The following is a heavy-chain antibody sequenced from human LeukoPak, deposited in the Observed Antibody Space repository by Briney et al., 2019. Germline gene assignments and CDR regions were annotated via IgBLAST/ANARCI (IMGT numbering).Heavy chain of an antibody. J-gene: IGHJ6*03. V-gene: IGHV1-69*13. CDR2: IIPIFVTA. Sequence: SVKVSCEASGDTFSSYAISWVRQAPGQGLEWRGGIIPIFVTANYAQKFQGRVTITADESTSTAYMERSSLRSEDTAVYYCARSPGSYYKGYYYMDVWGKGTTVTISS. CDR1: GDTFSSYA. D-gene: IGHD3-10*01. CDR3: ARSPGSYYKGYYYMDV.